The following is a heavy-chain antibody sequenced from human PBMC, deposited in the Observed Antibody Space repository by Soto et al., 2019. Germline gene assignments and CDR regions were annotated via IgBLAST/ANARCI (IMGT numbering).Heavy chain of an antibody. CDR1: GFTFSSYG. CDR3: AKDQLRGLRAVITYYSGMDV. CDR2: ISYDGSNK. D-gene: IGHD3-10*01. V-gene: IGHV3-30*18. J-gene: IGHJ6*02. Sequence: QVQLVEAGGGVVQPGRSLRLSCAASGFTFSSYGMHWVRQAPGKGLEWVAVISYDGSNKYYADSVKGRFTISRDNSKNTLYLQMNSLRAEDTAVYYCAKDQLRGLRAVITYYSGMDVWGQGTTVTVSS.